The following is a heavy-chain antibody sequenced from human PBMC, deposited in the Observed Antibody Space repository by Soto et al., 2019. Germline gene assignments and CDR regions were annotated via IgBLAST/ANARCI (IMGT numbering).Heavy chain of an antibody. Sequence: GESLKISCKGSGYRFINYYIAWVRQMPGKGLEWVGIVFAGDSETRYSPSFEGQVTISADKSISTAYLQWSSLKASDTAMYYWATWGGGDRRTHDAFDVWGQGTMVTVSS. CDR2: VFAGDSET. V-gene: IGHV5-51*01. J-gene: IGHJ3*01. D-gene: IGHD7-27*01. CDR3: ATWGGGDRRTHDAFDV. CDR1: GYRFINYY.